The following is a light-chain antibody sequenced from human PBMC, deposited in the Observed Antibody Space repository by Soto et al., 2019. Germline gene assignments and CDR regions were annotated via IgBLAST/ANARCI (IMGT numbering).Light chain of an antibody. Sequence: SYELTQPPSVSVAPGQTARITCGGNNIGSKSVHWYQQKPGQAHVLVVYDDSDRPSGIPERFSGSNSGNTATLTISRVEAEDEADYYCQVWDSSSDHVVFGGGTKLTVL. V-gene: IGLV3-21*02. CDR1: NIGSKS. CDR3: QVWDSSSDHVV. J-gene: IGLJ2*01. CDR2: DDS.